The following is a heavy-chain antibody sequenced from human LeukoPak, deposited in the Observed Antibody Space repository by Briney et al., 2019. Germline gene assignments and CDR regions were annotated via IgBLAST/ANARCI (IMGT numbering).Heavy chain of an antibody. CDR3: ARPGIAVP. CDR2: IYYSGST. V-gene: IGHV4-59*12. Sequence: PSETLSLTCTVSGGSISSYYWSWIRQPPGKGLEWIGYIYYSGSTNYNPSLKSRVTISVDTSKNQFSLKLSSVTAADTAVYYCARPGIAVPWSQGTLVTVSS. CDR1: GGSISSYY. J-gene: IGHJ5*02. D-gene: IGHD6-19*01.